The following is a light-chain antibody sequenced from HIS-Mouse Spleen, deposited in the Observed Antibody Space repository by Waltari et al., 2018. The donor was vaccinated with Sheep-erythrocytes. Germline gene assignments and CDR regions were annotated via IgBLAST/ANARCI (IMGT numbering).Light chain of an antibody. CDR2: DVS. V-gene: IGLV2-11*01. J-gene: IGLJ1*01. CDR3: CSYAGSYNHV. Sequence: QSALTQPRSVSGSPGQSVTISCTGTSRDVGGYHHAPWYQQHPGKAPKLMIYDVSKRPSGVPDRFSGSKSGNTASLTISGLQAEDEADYYCCSYAGSYNHVFATGTKVTVL. CDR1: SRDVGGYHH.